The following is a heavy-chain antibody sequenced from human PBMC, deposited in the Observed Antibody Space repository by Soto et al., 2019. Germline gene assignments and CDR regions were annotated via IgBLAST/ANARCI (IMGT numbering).Heavy chain of an antibody. V-gene: IGHV3-48*02. CDR2: ISSSSSTI. CDR3: ARAGYYGSGILL. CDR1: GFTFNSYS. D-gene: IGHD3-10*01. J-gene: IGHJ4*02. Sequence: EVQLVESGGGLVQPGGSLRLSCAASGFTFNSYSMNWVRQARGKGLEWVSYISSSSSTIYYADSVKGRFTISRDNAKNSLHLQMNSLRDDDTAVYYCARAGYYGSGILLWGQGTLVTVSS.